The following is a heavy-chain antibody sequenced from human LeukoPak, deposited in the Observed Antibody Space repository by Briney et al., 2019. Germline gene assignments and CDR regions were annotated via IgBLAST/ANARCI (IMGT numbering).Heavy chain of an antibody. J-gene: IGHJ4*02. V-gene: IGHV3-72*01. CDR3: AREVSMRTGEDY. D-gene: IGHD3-10*01. CDR2: TKNKAQSYAT. Sequence: QSGGSLRLSCAASGFTFSVHYMEWVRQAPGKGLEWVGRTKNKAQSYATEYAASVKGRFTISRDESKNLLYLQMNSLEIEDTAVYYCAREVSMRTGEDYWGQGTLVTVSS. CDR1: GFTFSVHY.